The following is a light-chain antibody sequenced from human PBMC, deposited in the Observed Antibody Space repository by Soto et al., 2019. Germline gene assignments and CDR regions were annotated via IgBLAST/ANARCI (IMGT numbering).Light chain of an antibody. CDR2: DAS. J-gene: IGKJ2*01. CDR3: QQRYTRYT. CDR1: QSISSY. Sequence: EIVLTQSPATMSLSPGERATLSCTASQSISSYLAWFQQNPGQAPRLLIYDASSRATVILARFSGSWSGTDFTLTISSVESDEAVAYYCQQRYTRYTFCQGTKLESK. V-gene: IGKV3-11*01.